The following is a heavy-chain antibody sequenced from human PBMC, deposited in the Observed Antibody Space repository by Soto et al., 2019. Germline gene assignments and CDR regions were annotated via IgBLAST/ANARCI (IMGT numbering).Heavy chain of an antibody. D-gene: IGHD2-2*01. Sequence: ASVKVSCKASGYTFTSYGISWVRQAPGQGLEWMGWISAYNGNTNYAQKLQGRVTMTTDTSTSTAYMELRSLRSDDTAVYYCARDTVPAAMSYYYYVDVWGKGTTVTVSS. V-gene: IGHV1-18*01. CDR2: ISAYNGNT. J-gene: IGHJ6*03. CDR1: GYTFTSYG. CDR3: ARDTVPAAMSYYYYVDV.